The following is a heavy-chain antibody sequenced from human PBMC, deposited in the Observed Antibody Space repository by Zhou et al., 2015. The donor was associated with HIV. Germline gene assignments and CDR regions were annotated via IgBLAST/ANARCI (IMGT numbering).Heavy chain of an antibody. D-gene: IGHD1-1*01. CDR3: AREKSNYPESDVDNWFDL. J-gene: IGHJ5*02. V-gene: IGHV1-3*05. Sequence: QIQLLQSGTQEKKIGTSVKISCKSAGYKFNDYIVHWVRRAPGQSLEWMGWVRPDNSDTTFSEVFQGRLSIISDTSTSTTFLTLTDLTTEDTAKYFCAREKSNYPESDVDNWFDLWGQGTTVIVSS. CDR2: VRPDNSDT. CDR1: GYKFNDYI.